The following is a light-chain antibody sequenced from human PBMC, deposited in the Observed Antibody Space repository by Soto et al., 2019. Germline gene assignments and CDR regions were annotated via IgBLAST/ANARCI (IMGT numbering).Light chain of an antibody. CDR1: SSDIGGYNY. CDR3: TSSTSSSTNYV. Sequence: QSALTQPASVSGSPGQSITISCTGTSSDIGGYNYVSWYQQHPGKAPKLMIYEVSNRPSGVSNRFSGAKSGNTVSLTISGLQAEDEADYYCTSSTSSSTNYVFGTGTKVTVL. V-gene: IGLV2-14*01. CDR2: EVS. J-gene: IGLJ1*01.